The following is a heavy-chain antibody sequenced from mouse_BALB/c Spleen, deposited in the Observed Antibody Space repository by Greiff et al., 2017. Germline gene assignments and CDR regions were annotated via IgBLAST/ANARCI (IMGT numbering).Heavy chain of an antibody. CDR3: AREGDYYGSSYGFAY. J-gene: IGHJ3*01. D-gene: IGHD1-1*01. CDR1: GYTFTDYN. Sequence: EVQLQQSGPELVKPGASVKISCKASGYTFTDYNMHWVKQSHGKSLEWIGYIYPYNGGTGYNQKFKSKATLTVDNSSSTAYMELRSLTSGDSAVYYCAREGDYYGSSYGFAYWGQGTLVTVSA. CDR2: IYPYNGGT. V-gene: IGHV1S29*02.